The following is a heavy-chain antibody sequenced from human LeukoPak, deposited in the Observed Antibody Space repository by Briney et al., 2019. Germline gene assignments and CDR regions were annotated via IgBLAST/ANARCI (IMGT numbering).Heavy chain of an antibody. Sequence: ASVKVSCKASGGTFSKYPFSWVRQAPGQGLEWMGGIMPIFGTPNYAQKFQGRVTITADESTSTAYMELSSLRSEDTAVYYCARGANNYYDSSGWGAFDIWGQGTMVTVSS. V-gene: IGHV1-69*13. CDR1: GGTFSKYP. CDR3: ARGANNYYDSSGWGAFDI. CDR2: IMPIFGTP. D-gene: IGHD3-22*01. J-gene: IGHJ3*02.